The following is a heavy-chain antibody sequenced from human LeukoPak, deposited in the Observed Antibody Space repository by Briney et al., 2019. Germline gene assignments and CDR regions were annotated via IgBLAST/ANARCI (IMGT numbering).Heavy chain of an antibody. Sequence: GGSLRLSCAASGFTVTSNYLSWVRQAPGKGLEWVSVIYSDGTTYYADSVKGRFTISRDSSKNTLYLQMNSLRAEDTAVYYCAREVNYYDSSEDSWTYFDYWGQGTLVTVSS. CDR2: IYSDGTT. J-gene: IGHJ4*02. CDR3: AREVNYYDSSEDSWTYFDY. D-gene: IGHD3-22*01. CDR1: GFTVTSNY. V-gene: IGHV3-53*01.